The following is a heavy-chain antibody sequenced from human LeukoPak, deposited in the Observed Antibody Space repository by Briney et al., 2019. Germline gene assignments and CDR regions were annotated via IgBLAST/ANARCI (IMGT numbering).Heavy chain of an antibody. CDR1: GFTFSSYG. V-gene: IGHV3-33*01. J-gene: IGHJ4*02. Sequence: PGRSLRLSCAASGFTFSSYGMHWVRQAPGKGLEWVAVIWYDGSNKYYADSVKGRFTISRDNSKNTLYLQMNSLKTEDTAVYYCTTVIYCSGGSCYSFDYWGQGTLVTVSS. CDR3: TTVIYCSGGSCYSFDY. CDR2: IWYDGSNK. D-gene: IGHD2-15*01.